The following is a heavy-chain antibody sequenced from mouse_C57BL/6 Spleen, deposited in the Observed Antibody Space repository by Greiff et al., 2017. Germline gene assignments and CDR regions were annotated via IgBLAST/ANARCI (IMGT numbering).Heavy chain of an antibody. J-gene: IGHJ2*01. Sequence: QVQLQQPGAELVMPGASVKLSCKASGYTFTSYWMHWVKQRPGQGLEWIGEIDPSDSYTNYNQKFKGKSTLTVDKSSSTAYMQLSSLTSEDSAVYYCARGQLRIPNYFGGWGQGTTLT. CDR2: IDPSDSYT. CDR1: GYTFTSYW. D-gene: IGHD3-2*02. V-gene: IGHV1-69*01. CDR3: ARGQLRIPNYFGG.